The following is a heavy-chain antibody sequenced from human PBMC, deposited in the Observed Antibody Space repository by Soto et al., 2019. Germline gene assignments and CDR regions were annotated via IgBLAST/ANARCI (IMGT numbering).Heavy chain of an antibody. CDR1: GGSISSYY. CDR3: ARSIAAAPLIGGMDV. V-gene: IGHV4-59*01. Sequence: PSETLSLTCTVSGGSISSYYWSWIRQPPGKGLEWIGYIYYSGSTNYNPSLKSRVTISVDTSKNQFSLKLSSVTAADTAVYYCARSIAAAPLIGGMDVWGQGTTVTVSS. J-gene: IGHJ6*02. D-gene: IGHD6-13*01. CDR2: IYYSGST.